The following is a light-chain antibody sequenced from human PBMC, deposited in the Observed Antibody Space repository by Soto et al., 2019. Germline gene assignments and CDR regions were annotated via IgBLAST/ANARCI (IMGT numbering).Light chain of an antibody. J-gene: IGKJ4*01. CDR1: QGISDT. CDR3: QPYNNWPLT. Sequence: EVVMTQSPATLSVSPGEAATLSCRASQGISDTLAWYQHKPGQTPRLLIYDTSPRATGVPPRFNGSRSGAEFTRTIISLQSEDFAVYYCQPYNNWPLTFGGGTNVEIK. V-gene: IGKV3-15*01. CDR2: DTS.